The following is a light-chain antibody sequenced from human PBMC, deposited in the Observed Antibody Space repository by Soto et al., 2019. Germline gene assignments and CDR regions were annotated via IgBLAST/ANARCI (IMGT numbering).Light chain of an antibody. CDR1: QSVSSN. CDR2: GES. V-gene: IGKV3-20*01. Sequence: VMTQSPATLSLSPGDSATLSCRASQSVSSNLAWYQQNTGQAPRLLIYGESSRATGIPDRFSGSGSGTDLNLTIIRLEPEDFAVYYCQKYGNSPWTFGQGTKVDIK. CDR3: QKYGNSPWT. J-gene: IGKJ1*01.